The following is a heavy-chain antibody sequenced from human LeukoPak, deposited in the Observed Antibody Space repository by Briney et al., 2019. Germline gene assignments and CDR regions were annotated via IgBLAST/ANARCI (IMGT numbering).Heavy chain of an antibody. J-gene: IGHJ4*02. Sequence: GGSLRLSCAASGFTFGSYGMHWVRQAPGKGLEWVAFIRYDGSNKYYADSVKGRFTISRDNSKNTLYLQMNSLRAEDTAVYYCAKDRGSLFDYWGQGTLVTVSS. CDR1: GFTFGSYG. D-gene: IGHD5-12*01. CDR2: IRYDGSNK. V-gene: IGHV3-30*02. CDR3: AKDRGSLFDY.